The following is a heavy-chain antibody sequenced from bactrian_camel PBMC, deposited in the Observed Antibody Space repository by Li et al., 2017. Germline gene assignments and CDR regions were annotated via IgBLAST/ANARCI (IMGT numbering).Heavy chain of an antibody. V-gene: IGHV3S2*01. CDR3: AAVRYGGSWYPLCRARSADFGY. Sequence: QLVESGGGSAQPGGTLRLTCVASGFTFKNFPMTWVRQRPGQGLEWVSSVMQDSPRAEYAESVKGRFTISKDNAKNTLYLQMNSLKPEDTAMYYCAAVRYGGSWYPLCRARSADFGYWGQGTQVTVS. D-gene: IGHD6*01. J-gene: IGHJ6*01. CDR2: VMQDSPRA. CDR1: GFTFKNFP.